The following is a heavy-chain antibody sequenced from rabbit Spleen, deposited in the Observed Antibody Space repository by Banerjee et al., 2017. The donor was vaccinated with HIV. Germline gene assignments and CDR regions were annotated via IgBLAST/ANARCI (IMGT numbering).Heavy chain of an antibody. J-gene: IGHJ4*01. Sequence: EESGGDLVQPEGSLTLTCTASGFTITNRDWICWVRQAPGKGLEWIACIYGGNSGSTYYANWAVGRFTISKTSSTTVTLRMNSLTVADTATYFCVRGASSTGYYSLWGQGTLVTVS. D-gene: IGHD1-1*01. CDR3: VRGASSTGYYSL. CDR1: GFTITNRDW. V-gene: IGHV1S45*01. CDR2: IYGGNSGST.